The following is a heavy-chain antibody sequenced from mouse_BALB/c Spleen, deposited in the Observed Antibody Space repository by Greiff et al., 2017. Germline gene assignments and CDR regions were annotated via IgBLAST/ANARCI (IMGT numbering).Heavy chain of an antibody. Sequence: EVQLVESGGGLVKPGGSLKLSCAASGFTFSSYTMSWVRQTPEKRLEWVATISSGGSYTYYPDSVKGRFTISRDNAKNTLYLEMSSLRSEDTAMYYCARDYGYDGYYYAMDYWGQGTSVTVSS. CDR2: ISSGGSYT. CDR3: ARDYGYDGYYYAMDY. CDR1: GFTFSSYT. V-gene: IGHV5-9-3*01. J-gene: IGHJ4*01. D-gene: IGHD2-2*01.